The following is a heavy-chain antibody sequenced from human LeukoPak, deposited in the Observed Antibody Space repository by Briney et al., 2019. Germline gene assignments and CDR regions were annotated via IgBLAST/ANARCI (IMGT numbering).Heavy chain of an antibody. CDR2: FDPEDGET. J-gene: IGHJ4*02. D-gene: IGHD3-22*01. Sequence: ASVKVSCKVSGYTLTELSMHWVRQAPGKGLEWMGGFDPEDGETIHAQKFQGRVTMTEDTSTDTAYMELSSLRSEDTAVYYCATEPSFLYDSINWGQGTLVTVSS. CDR1: GYTLTELS. CDR3: ATEPSFLYDSIN. V-gene: IGHV1-24*01.